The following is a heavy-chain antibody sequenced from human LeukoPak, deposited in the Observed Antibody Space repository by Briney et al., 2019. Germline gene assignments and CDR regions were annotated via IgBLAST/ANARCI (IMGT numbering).Heavy chain of an antibody. Sequence: ASVKVSCKASGYTFTSYAMHWVRQAPGQRLEWMGWINAGNGNTKYSQKFQGRVTITRDTSASTAYMELSSLRSEDTAVYYCARGFNSYYYDSSGFDYWGQGTLVTVSS. V-gene: IGHV1-3*01. J-gene: IGHJ4*02. D-gene: IGHD3-22*01. CDR3: ARGFNSYYYDSSGFDY. CDR1: GYTFTSYA. CDR2: INAGNGNT.